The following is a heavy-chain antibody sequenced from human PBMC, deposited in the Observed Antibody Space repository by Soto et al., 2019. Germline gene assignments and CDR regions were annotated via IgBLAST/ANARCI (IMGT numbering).Heavy chain of an antibody. D-gene: IGHD3-10*01. V-gene: IGHV1-69*01. CDR1: GGTFSSYA. Sequence: QVQLVQSGAEVKKPGSSVKVSCTASGGTFSSYAISWVRQAPGQGLEWMGGIIPIFGTANYAQKFQGRVTITADESTSTAYMELSSRRSEDRAVYYCARDFGGGWFDPWGQGTLVTVSS. J-gene: IGHJ5*02. CDR2: IIPIFGTA. CDR3: ARDFGGGWFDP.